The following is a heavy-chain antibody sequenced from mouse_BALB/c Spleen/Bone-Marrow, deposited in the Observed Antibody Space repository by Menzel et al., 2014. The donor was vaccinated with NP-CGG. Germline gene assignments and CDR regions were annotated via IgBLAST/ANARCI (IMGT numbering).Heavy chain of an antibody. D-gene: IGHD2-10*02. Sequence: QVHLQQSGAELVRPGASVKVSCKASGYTFTSYWINWVKQRPGQGLEWIGNIYPSDSYTNYNQNFKDKATLTVDKSSSTAYTQLSSPTSEDSAVYYCTRQYGNYYAMDYWGQGTSVTVSS. CDR3: TRQYGNYYAMDY. V-gene: IGHV1-69*02. J-gene: IGHJ4*01. CDR1: GYTFTSYW. CDR2: IYPSDSYT.